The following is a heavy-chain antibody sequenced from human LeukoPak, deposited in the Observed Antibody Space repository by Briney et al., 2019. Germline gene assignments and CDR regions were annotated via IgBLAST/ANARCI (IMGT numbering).Heavy chain of an antibody. D-gene: IGHD3-3*01. CDR3: ARRLGYYDFWSGSNWFDP. J-gene: IGHJ5*02. CDR2: INHSGST. Sequence: PSETLSLTCAVYGGSFSGYYWSWIRQPPGKGLEWTGEINHSGSTNYNPSLKSRVTISVDTSKNQFSLKLSSVTAADTAVYYCARRLGYYDFWSGSNWFDPWGQGTLVTVSS. V-gene: IGHV4-34*01. CDR1: GGSFSGYY.